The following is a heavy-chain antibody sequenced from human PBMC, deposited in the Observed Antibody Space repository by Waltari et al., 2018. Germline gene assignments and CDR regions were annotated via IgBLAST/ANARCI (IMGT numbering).Heavy chain of an antibody. Sequence: QVQLQQWGAGLLKPSETLSLICAVYGGSFSNYYWTWIRQPPGKGLEWIGEINHSGSTNYNPSLKSRVTISVDTSKKQFSLRLNSVTAAETAVYYCARGHRVPAATRHYYGSRGGNWLDPWGQGTLVTVSS. CDR2: INHSGST. V-gene: IGHV4-34*01. CDR3: ARGHRVPAATRHYYGSRGGNWLDP. J-gene: IGHJ5*02. CDR1: GGSFSNYY. D-gene: IGHD2-2*01.